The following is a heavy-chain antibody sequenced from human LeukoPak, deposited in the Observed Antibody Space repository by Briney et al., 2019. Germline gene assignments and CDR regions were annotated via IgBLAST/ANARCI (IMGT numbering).Heavy chain of an antibody. CDR3: AKSRGIYDNSGWRTFDY. D-gene: IGHD6-19*01. J-gene: IGHJ4*02. CDR2: ISSSSSYI. Sequence: GGSLRLSCAASGFTFSSYSMNWVRQAPGKGLEWVSSISSSSSYIYYADSVKGRFTISRDNAKNSLYLQMNSLRAEDTAIYYCAKSRGIYDNSGWRTFDYWGQGTLVTVSS. CDR1: GFTFSSYS. V-gene: IGHV3-21*04.